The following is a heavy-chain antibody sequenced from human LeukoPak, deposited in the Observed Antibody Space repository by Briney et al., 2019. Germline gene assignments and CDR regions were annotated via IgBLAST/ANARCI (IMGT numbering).Heavy chain of an antibody. CDR1: GFTFSSYG. Sequence: GGSLRLSCAASGFTFSSYGMHWVRQAPGKGLEWVAVISYDGSNKYYADSVKGRFTISRDNSKNTLYLQMNSLRVEDTAVYHCARAITAMVTDYWGQGTLVTVSS. CDR2: ISYDGSNK. J-gene: IGHJ4*02. V-gene: IGHV3-30*03. CDR3: ARAITAMVTDY. D-gene: IGHD5-18*01.